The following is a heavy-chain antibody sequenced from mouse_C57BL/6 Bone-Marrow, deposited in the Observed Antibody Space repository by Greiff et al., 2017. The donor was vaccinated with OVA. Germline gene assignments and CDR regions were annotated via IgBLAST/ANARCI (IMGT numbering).Heavy chain of an antibody. CDR1: GFTFSSYA. J-gene: IGHJ2*01. Sequence: EVQGVESGGGLVKPGGSLKLSCAASGFTFSSYAMSWVRQTPEKRLEWVATISDGGSYTYYPDNVKGRFTISRDNAKNNLYLQMSHLKSEDTAMYYCAREKYGIFLDYWGQGTTLTVSS. CDR2: ISDGGSYT. V-gene: IGHV5-4*01. CDR3: AREKYGIFLDY. D-gene: IGHD2-1*01.